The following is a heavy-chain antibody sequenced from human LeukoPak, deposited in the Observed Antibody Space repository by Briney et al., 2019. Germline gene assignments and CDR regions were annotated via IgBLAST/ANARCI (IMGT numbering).Heavy chain of an antibody. CDR3: ARDREGAVAASPNAFDI. J-gene: IGHJ3*02. CDR2: ISSSSSYI. Sequence: MPGGSLRLSCAASGFTFSSYAMSWVRQAPGKGLEWVSSISSSSSYIYYADSVKGRFTISRDNAKNSLYLQMNSLRAEDTAVYYCARDREGAVAASPNAFDIWGQGTMVTVSS. D-gene: IGHD6-19*01. CDR1: GFTFSSYA. V-gene: IGHV3-21*01.